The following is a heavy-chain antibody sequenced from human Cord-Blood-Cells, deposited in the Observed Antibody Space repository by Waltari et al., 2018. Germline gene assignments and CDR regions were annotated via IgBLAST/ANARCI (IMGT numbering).Heavy chain of an antibody. Sequence: QVQLVQSGAEVKKPGSSVTVSFKASGGTFSSYAISWVRQAPGQGLEWMGGIIPIFGTANYAQKYQGRVKITADESTSTAYMELSSLRSEDTAVYYCARAPIAVAGTGYYYGMDVWGQGTTVTVSS. D-gene: IGHD6-19*01. V-gene: IGHV1-69*01. CDR2: IIPIFGTA. CDR1: GGTFSSYA. CDR3: ARAPIAVAGTGYYYGMDV. J-gene: IGHJ6*02.